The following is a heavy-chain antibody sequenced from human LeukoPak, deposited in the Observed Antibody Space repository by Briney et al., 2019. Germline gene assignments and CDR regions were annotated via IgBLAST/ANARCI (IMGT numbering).Heavy chain of an antibody. D-gene: IGHD3-10*01. CDR1: GGTFSSYA. Sequence: ASVKVSCKASGGTFSSYAISWVRQAPGQGLEWMGRIIPILGIANYAQKFQGRVTITADKSTSTAYMELSSLRSEDTAVYYCARDRSYGSGSGVLGYWGQGTLVTVSS. CDR3: ARDRSYGSGSGVLGY. J-gene: IGHJ4*02. V-gene: IGHV1-69*04. CDR2: IIPILGIA.